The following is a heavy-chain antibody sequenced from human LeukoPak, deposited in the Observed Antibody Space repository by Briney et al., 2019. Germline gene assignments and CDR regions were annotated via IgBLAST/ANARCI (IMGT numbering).Heavy chain of an antibody. CDR3: ARLTGYSSESWFDP. V-gene: IGHV4-59*01. D-gene: IGHD3-9*01. CDR2: IYYSGNT. CDR1: GGSISNYY. J-gene: IGHJ5*02. Sequence: SETLSLTCSVSGGSISNYYWSWIRQPPGKGLEWIGYIYYSGNTNYNPSLESRVTISVHTSKNQFSLKLSSVTAADTAVYYCARLTGYSSESWFDPWGQGTLVTVSS.